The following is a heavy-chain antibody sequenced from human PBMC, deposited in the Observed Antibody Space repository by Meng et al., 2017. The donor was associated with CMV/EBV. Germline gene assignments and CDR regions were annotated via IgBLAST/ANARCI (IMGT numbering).Heavy chain of an antibody. CDR2: IYYSGST. CDR1: GGSISSGDYY. Sequence: QGQRQEAGPGLVKPSQTLSLTCTCAGGSISSGDYYWSWIRQPPGKGLEWIGHIYYSGSTYYNPSLKSRVTISVDTSKNQFSLKLSSVTAADTAVYYCARDNRRGGVDYWGQGTLVTVSS. CDR3: ARDNRRGGVDY. J-gene: IGHJ4*02. D-gene: IGHD3-3*01. V-gene: IGHV4-30-4*08.